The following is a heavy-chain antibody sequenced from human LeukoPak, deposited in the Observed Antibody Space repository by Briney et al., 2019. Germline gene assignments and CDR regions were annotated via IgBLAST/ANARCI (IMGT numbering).Heavy chain of an antibody. Sequence: GRSLRLSCAASGFTFSSYGMHWVRQAPGKGLEWVAVIWYDGSNKYYADSVKGRFTISRDNSKNTLYLQMNSLSAEDTAVYYCARDSDGAHDAFDIWGQGTMVTVSS. D-gene: IGHD5-24*01. J-gene: IGHJ3*02. CDR3: ARDSDGAHDAFDI. CDR1: GFTFSSYG. V-gene: IGHV3-33*01. CDR2: IWYDGSNK.